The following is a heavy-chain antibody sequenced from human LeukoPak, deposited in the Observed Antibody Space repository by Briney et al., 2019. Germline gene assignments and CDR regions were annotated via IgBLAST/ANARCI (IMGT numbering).Heavy chain of an antibody. CDR1: GGSISSYY. Sequence: SETLSLTCTVSGGSISSYYWSWIRQPPGKGLEWIGSVYYGRSPYFNPSLESRATISVDTSKNHFSLKMSSVTAADTAVYYCARSSGTGTFSYWGQGTLVTVSS. CDR2: VYYGRSP. D-gene: IGHD6-25*01. V-gene: IGHV4-39*02. CDR3: ARSSGTGTFSY. J-gene: IGHJ4*02.